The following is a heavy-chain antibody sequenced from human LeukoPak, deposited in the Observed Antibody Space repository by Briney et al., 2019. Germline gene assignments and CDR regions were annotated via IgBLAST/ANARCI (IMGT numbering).Heavy chain of an antibody. CDR2: IYYSGST. D-gene: IGHD5-18*01. Sequence: SETLSLTCTVSGGSISSGDYYWSWIRQPPGKGLEWIGYIYYSGSTYYNPSLKSRVTISVDTSKNQFSLKLSSVTAADTAVYYCARPRIQLWLHDAFDIWSQGTMVTVSS. CDR3: ARPRIQLWLHDAFDI. V-gene: IGHV4-30-4*01. CDR1: GGSISSGDYY. J-gene: IGHJ3*02.